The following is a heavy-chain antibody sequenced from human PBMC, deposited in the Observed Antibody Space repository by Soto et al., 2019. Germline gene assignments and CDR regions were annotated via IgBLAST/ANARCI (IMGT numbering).Heavy chain of an antibody. J-gene: IGHJ4*01. CDR1: GFTFSSSP. CDR2: INGGDDSK. CDR3: ARIFWSGTITEYYFDY. Sequence: PGGSLRLSCAASGFTFSSSPMSWVRRAPGKGLEWVSGINGGDDSKHYAESVGGRFTITRDNSKNTLLLQMNSLRAEDAAVYYCARIFWSGTITEYYFDYWGHGTLVTVSS. V-gene: IGHV3-23*01. D-gene: IGHD3-3*01.